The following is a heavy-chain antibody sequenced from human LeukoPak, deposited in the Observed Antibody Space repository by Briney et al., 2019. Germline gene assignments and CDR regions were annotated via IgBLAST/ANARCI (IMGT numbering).Heavy chain of an antibody. CDR1: GYTFTIYG. CDR2: ISAYNGNT. Sequence: ASVTVSFTASGYTFTIYGISWVRQAPGQGLEWMGWISAYNGNTNYAQKLQGRVTMTTDTSTSTAYMELRSLRSDDTAVYYCARDQRITMVRGVQPYDYWGQGTLVTVSS. D-gene: IGHD3-10*01. CDR3: ARDQRITMVRGVQPYDY. J-gene: IGHJ4*02. V-gene: IGHV1-18*01.